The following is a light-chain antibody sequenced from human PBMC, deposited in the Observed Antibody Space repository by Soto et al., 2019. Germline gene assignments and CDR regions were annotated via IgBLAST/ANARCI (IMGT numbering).Light chain of an antibody. CDR3: QQYNNWHPIT. Sequence: EIVMKQSPATLSVSQGERATLSCRASQSVSSNLAWYQQKPGQAPRLLIYGASTRATGIPARFSGSGSGTEFTLTISSLQSEDFAVYYCQQYNNWHPITFGQGTRLEIK. CDR2: GAS. J-gene: IGKJ5*01. CDR1: QSVSSN. V-gene: IGKV3-15*01.